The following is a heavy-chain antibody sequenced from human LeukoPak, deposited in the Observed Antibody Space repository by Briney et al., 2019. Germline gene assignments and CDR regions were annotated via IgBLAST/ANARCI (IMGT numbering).Heavy chain of an antibody. CDR2: IYYSGST. Sequence: SETLSLTCTVSGGSISSYYWSWIRQPPGKGLEGIGYIYYSGSTNYNPSLKSRVTISVDTSKNQFSLKLSSVTAADTAVYYCARGRWSAVAGTIYDYWGQGTLVTVSS. D-gene: IGHD6-19*01. CDR3: ARGRWSAVAGTIYDY. J-gene: IGHJ4*02. V-gene: IGHV4-59*01. CDR1: GGSISSYY.